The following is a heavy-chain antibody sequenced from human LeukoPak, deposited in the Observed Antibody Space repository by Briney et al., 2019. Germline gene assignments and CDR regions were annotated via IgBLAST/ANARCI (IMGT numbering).Heavy chain of an antibody. D-gene: IGHD1-26*01. V-gene: IGHV1-8*02. Sequence: EASVKVSCKASGYTFTSYGISWVRQATGQGLVWMGWMNPNSGNTGYAQKFQGRVTVTRNTSISTAYLELSSLRSEDTAVYYCARGSRIVGATAYYGMDVWGQGTTVTVSS. CDR1: GYTFTSYG. CDR3: ARGSRIVGATAYYGMDV. J-gene: IGHJ6*02. CDR2: MNPNSGNT.